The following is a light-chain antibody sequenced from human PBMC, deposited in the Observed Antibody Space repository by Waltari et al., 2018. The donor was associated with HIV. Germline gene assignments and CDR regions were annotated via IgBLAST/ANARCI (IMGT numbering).Light chain of an antibody. CDR1: VLATSY. V-gene: IGLV3-27*01. J-gene: IGLJ3*02. Sequence: SYELTQPSSVSVSPGQTARITCSGAVLATSYARWFQQKPGQAPVLVIYKDNERPSGIPERFSGSSSGTTVTLTIGGAQVEDEADYYCYSAADNMGVFGGGTKLTVL. CDR2: KDN. CDR3: YSAADNMGV.